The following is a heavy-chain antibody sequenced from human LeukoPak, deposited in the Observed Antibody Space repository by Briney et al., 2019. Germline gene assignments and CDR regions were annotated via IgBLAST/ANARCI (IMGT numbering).Heavy chain of an antibody. D-gene: IGHD3-16*01. CDR2: IYPGDSDS. V-gene: IGHV5-51*01. J-gene: IGHJ6*02. CDR3: ARLGKISRGTYGMDV. Sequence: GESLKISCQGSGYSFTNYWIGWVRQMPGKGLEWMGIIYPGDSDSKYSPSFQGQVTMSVDKSIKTAYLQWSSLKASDTAMYYCARLGKISRGTYGMDVWGQGTTVTVSS. CDR1: GYSFTNYW.